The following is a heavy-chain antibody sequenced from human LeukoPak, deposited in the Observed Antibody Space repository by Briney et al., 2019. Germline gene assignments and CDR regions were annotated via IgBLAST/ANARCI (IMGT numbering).Heavy chain of an antibody. J-gene: IGHJ4*02. D-gene: IGHD5-24*01. Sequence: SETLSVTCTVSGGSISSHYWSWIRQPQGKGLEWIGYIYYSGGTNYNPSLKSRVTMSVDTSKNQFSLKVSSVTAADTAVYYCARVYGYNDYFDYWGQGTLVTVSS. CDR2: IYYSGGT. V-gene: IGHV4-59*11. CDR3: ARVYGYNDYFDY. CDR1: GGSISSHY.